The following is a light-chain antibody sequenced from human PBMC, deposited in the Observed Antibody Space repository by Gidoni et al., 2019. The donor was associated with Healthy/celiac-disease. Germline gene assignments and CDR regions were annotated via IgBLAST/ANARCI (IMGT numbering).Light chain of an antibody. Sequence: DIQMTQSPSSLSASVGDRVTITCRASQSIYSYVNWYQQKPGKAPRLLIYAASSLPSGVPSRFSGSGSGTDFTLTISSLQPEDFATYYCQQSYSSPYTFGQGTKLEIK. CDR1: QSIYSY. J-gene: IGKJ2*01. CDR3: QQSYSSPYT. CDR2: AAS. V-gene: IGKV1-39*01.